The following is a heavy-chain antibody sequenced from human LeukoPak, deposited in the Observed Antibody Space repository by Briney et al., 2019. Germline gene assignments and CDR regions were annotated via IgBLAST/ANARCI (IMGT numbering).Heavy chain of an antibody. CDR3: AKHDYGDYSYNWFDP. V-gene: IGHV3-48*03. J-gene: IGHJ5*02. CDR1: GFTFSSYE. D-gene: IGHD4-17*01. Sequence: GGSRRLSCAASGFTFSSYEMNWFRQAPGKGLEWVSYISSSGSTIYYADSVKGRFTISRDNAKNSLYLQMNSLRAEDTAVYYCAKHDYGDYSYNWFDPWGQGTLVTVSS. CDR2: ISSSGSTI.